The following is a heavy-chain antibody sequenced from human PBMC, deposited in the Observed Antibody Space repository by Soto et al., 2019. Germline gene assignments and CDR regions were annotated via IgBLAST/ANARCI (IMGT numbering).Heavy chain of an antibody. D-gene: IGHD1-26*01. Sequence: EVQLVESGGGLVQPGESLRLSCAASGFTFSYYWMHWVRQAPGKGLVWVSRIHSDGSSTTYADSVKRRFTISRDNARNTVYLQMNSLRVEDTAVYYCARGDRGAFDIWGQGTVVTVSS. CDR3: ARGDRGAFDI. CDR1: GFTFSYYW. CDR2: IHSDGSST. J-gene: IGHJ3*02. V-gene: IGHV3-74*01.